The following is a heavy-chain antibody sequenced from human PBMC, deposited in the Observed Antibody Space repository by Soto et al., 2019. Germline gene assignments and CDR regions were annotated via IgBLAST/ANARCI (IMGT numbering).Heavy chain of an antibody. D-gene: IGHD3-10*01. Sequence: QVVLLQSGAEVKEPGSSVRVSCQVSGSTFNNFAFSWVRQAPGHGPEWMGGIVVDSNTAEYSQRFQDRVSISADKSTNTAYMELSSLRSEDTALYYCATWRSYSGSYCFDYWGQGTLVSVSS. CDR3: ATWRSYSGSYCFDY. CDR2: IVVDSNTA. V-gene: IGHV1-69*06. CDR1: GSTFNNFA. J-gene: IGHJ4*02.